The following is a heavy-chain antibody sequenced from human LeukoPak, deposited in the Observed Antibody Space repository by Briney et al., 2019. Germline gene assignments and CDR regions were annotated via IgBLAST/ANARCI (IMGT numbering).Heavy chain of an antibody. CDR1: GGSISSYY. CDR3: ARDIGTPYYYDSSGYYSGWFDP. CDR2: IYYSGST. D-gene: IGHD3-22*01. J-gene: IGHJ5*02. Sequence: SETLSLTCTVSGGSISSYYWSWIRQPPGKGLEWIGYIYYSGSTNYNPSLKSRVTMSVDTSKKQFPLKLRSVTAADTAVYYCARDIGTPYYYDSSGYYSGWFDPWGQGTLVTVSS. V-gene: IGHV4-59*01.